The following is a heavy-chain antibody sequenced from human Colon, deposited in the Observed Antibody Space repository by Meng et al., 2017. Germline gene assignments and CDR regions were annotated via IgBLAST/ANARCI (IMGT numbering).Heavy chain of an antibody. V-gene: IGHV4-31*03. D-gene: IGHD3-22*01. CDR1: GDSISSGNHY. J-gene: IGHJ5*02. Sequence: QVQRQVSGPGLVKPSQTLSLTCTFCGDSISSGNHYWSWSRQHPGKGLEWIGYFYFSGNTYYNPSLKSRVTISVDTSKNQFSLNLRSVTAADTAVYYCARYYYDSSGVTYFDPWGQGTLVTVSS. CDR3: ARYYYDSSGVTYFDP. CDR2: FYFSGNT.